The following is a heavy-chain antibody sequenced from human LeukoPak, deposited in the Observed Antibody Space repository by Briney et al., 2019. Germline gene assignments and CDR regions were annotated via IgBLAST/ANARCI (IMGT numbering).Heavy chain of an antibody. Sequence: LRASVKVSCKASGYTFTGYYMRWVRQAPGQGLEWMGWINPNSGGTNYAQKFQGRVTMTRDTSISTAYMELSRLRSDDTAVYYCARRIVVVPAALGEWGQGTLVTVSS. V-gene: IGHV1-2*02. J-gene: IGHJ4*02. CDR3: ARRIVVVPAALGE. D-gene: IGHD2-2*01. CDR2: INPNSGGT. CDR1: GYTFTGYY.